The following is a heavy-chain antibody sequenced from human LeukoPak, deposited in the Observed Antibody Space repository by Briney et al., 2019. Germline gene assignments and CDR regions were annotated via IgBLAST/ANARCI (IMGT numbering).Heavy chain of an antibody. V-gene: IGHV1-69*13. CDR1: GGTFSSYA. CDR3: ARESSGGPTGYYGMDV. J-gene: IGHJ6*02. CDR2: IIPIFGTA. D-gene: IGHD2-15*01. Sequence: SVKVSCKASGGTFSSYAISWVRQAPGQGLEWMGGIIPIFGTANYAQKFQGRVTITADESTSTAYMELSSLRSEDTAVYYCARESSGGPTGYYGMDVWGQGTTVTVSS.